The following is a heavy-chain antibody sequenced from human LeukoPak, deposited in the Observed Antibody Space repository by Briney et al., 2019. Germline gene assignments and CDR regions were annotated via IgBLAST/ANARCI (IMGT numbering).Heavy chain of an antibody. Sequence: GGSLRLSCAASEFSVGSNHMTWVRQAPGKGLEWVSLIYSGGSTYYADSVKGRFTISRDNSKNTLYLQMNSLRAEDTAVYYCARESGSVTSEVDFDYWGQGTLVTVSS. D-gene: IGHD4-17*01. J-gene: IGHJ4*02. V-gene: IGHV3-66*01. CDR1: EFSVGSNH. CDR3: ARESGSVTSEVDFDY. CDR2: IYSGGST.